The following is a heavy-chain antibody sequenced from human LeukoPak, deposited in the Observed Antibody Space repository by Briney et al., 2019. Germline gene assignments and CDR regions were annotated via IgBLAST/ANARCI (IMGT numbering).Heavy chain of an antibody. CDR1: GGSLSGYY. V-gene: IGHV4-34*01. CDR2: INHSGST. Sequence: SETLSLTCAVYGGSLSGYYWSWIRQPPGKGLEWIGEINHSGSTNYNPSLKSRVTISVDTSKNQFSLKLSSVTAADTAVYYCARRGELVGGWFDPWGQGTLVTVSS. D-gene: IGHD2-8*02. CDR3: ARRGELVGGWFDP. J-gene: IGHJ5*02.